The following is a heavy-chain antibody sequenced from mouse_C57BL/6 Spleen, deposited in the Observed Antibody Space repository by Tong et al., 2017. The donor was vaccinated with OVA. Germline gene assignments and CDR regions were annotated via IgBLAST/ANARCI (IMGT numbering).Heavy chain of an antibody. CDR3: ARLLYGYDYFDY. J-gene: IGHJ2*01. Sequence: VQLQESGGGLVKPGGSLKLSCAASGFTFSDYGMHWVRQPPGKGLEWLGVIWTGGGTNYNSALKSRLSISKDNSKSQVFLKMNSLQTDDTARYYCARLLYGYDYFDYWGQGTTLTVSS. D-gene: IGHD2-2*01. CDR2: IWTGGGT. CDR1: GFTFSDYG. V-gene: IGHV2-9-1*01.